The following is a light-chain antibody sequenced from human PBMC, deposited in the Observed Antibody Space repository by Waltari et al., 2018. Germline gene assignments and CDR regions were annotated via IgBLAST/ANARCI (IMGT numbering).Light chain of an antibody. V-gene: IGKV3-11*01. Sequence: EIVLTQSPATLSLSPGDRATLSGRASQRVYNYLAWYPQKPGQAPRPLIYDASKRATGIPARFSGSGFGTDFTVTISSLEPEDSAVYYCQQRSNWPLTFGGGTKVEIK. J-gene: IGKJ4*01. CDR2: DAS. CDR3: QQRSNWPLT. CDR1: QRVYNY.